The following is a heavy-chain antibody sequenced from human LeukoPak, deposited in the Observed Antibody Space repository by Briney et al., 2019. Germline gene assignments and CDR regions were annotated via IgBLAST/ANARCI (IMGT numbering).Heavy chain of an antibody. CDR3: ARSLPDYYGSGNSYYYYMDV. V-gene: IGHV4-59*01. Sequence: SETLSLTCTVSGGSISSYYWSWIRQPPGKGLERIGYIYYSGSTNYNPSLKSRVTISVDTSKNQFSLKLSSVTAADTAVYYCARSLPDYYGSGNSYYYYMDVWGKGTTLTVSS. CDR1: GGSISSYY. CDR2: IYYSGST. J-gene: IGHJ6*03. D-gene: IGHD3-10*01.